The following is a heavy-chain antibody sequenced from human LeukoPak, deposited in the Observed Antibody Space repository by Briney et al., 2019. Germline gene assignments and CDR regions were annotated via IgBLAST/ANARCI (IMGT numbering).Heavy chain of an antibody. D-gene: IGHD6-19*01. CDR1: GFTFSSYS. CDR3: ATDYSSGRYGSDY. Sequence: GGSLRLSCAASGFTFSSYSMNWVRQAPGKGLEWVSSISSSSSYIYYADSVKGRFTISRDNAKNSLYLQMNSLRAEDTAVYYCATDYSSGRYGSDYWGQGTLVTVSS. CDR2: ISSSSSYI. V-gene: IGHV3-21*04. J-gene: IGHJ4*02.